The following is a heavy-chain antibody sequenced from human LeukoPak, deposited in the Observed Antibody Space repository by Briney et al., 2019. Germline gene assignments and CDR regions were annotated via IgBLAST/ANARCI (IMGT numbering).Heavy chain of an antibody. D-gene: IGHD5-24*01. CDR1: GGSISSSSYY. V-gene: IGHV4-39*01. CDR2: ICYSRST. J-gene: IGHJ5*02. Sequence: SETLSLTCTVSGGSISSSSYYWGWIRQPPGKGLEWIASICYSRSTYYNPSPKSRVTISGDTSNNQYSLKLSSVTAADTAVYYCARGDGYNSRFDPWGQGTLVTVS. CDR3: ARGDGYNSRFDP.